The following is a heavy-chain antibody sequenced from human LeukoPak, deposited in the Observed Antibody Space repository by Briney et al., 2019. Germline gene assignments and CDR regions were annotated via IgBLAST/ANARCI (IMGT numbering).Heavy chain of an antibody. D-gene: IGHD4-23*01. Sequence: SETLSLTCTVSGGSINNYYWSWIRQPPGKGLEWIGYIYYSGNTNYNPSLKSRVTIAVDTSKNQFSLKLSSVTAADTAVYYCASTVVISDSEYFQYWGQGTLVTVSS. J-gene: IGHJ1*01. V-gene: IGHV4-59*01. CDR1: GGSINNYY. CDR2: IYYSGNT. CDR3: ASTVVISDSEYFQY.